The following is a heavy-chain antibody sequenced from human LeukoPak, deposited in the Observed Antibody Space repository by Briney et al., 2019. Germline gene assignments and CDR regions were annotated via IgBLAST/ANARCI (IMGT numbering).Heavy chain of an antibody. V-gene: IGHV1-69*13. CDR2: IIPIFGTA. D-gene: IGHD6-13*01. CDR3: ARLIAAAGTYWFDP. Sequence: RASVKVSCKASGGTFSSYAISWVRQAPGQGLEWMGGIIPIFGTANYAQKFQGRVTITADESTSTAYMELSSLRSEDTAVYYCARLIAAAGTYWFDPWGQGTLVTVSS. CDR1: GGTFSSYA. J-gene: IGHJ5*02.